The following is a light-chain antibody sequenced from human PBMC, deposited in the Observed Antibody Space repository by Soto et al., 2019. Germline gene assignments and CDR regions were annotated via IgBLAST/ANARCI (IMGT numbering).Light chain of an antibody. CDR1: SSNVGSNT. J-gene: IGLJ2*01. CDR3: AVWDDSLSGVV. Sequence: QSVLPQPPSASGTPGQRVTISCSGSSSNVGSNTVNWYQQLPGTAPKLLIYSNNQRPSGVPDRFSGSKSGTSASLGISGLRSEDEADYFCAVWDDSLSGVVFGGGTKLTVL. V-gene: IGLV1-44*01. CDR2: SNN.